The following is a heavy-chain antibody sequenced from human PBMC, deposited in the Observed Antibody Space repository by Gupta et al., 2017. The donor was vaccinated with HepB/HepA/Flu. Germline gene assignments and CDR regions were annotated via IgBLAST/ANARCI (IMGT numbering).Heavy chain of an antibody. CDR2: ISKSGHNT. Sequence: EVQLLASGGGLVQPGGSLRLSCAASGFTFRSYAMSWVRQAPGKGLEWVSTISKSGHNTHYEASVRGQLTISRDNSKNTLYLQMNSLRADDTAVYYCAKCSGSSCYSSYGMDVWGQGTTVTVSS. CDR3: AKCSGSSCYSSYGMDV. J-gene: IGHJ6*02. D-gene: IGHD2-15*01. CDR1: GFTFRSYA. V-gene: IGHV3-23*01.